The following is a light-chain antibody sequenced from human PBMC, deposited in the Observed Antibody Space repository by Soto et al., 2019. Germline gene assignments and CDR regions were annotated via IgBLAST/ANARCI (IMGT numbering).Light chain of an antibody. Sequence: IQVTQSPSSLSASVGDRVTITCRTSQGITSYLAWYQQKPGKAPQLLIYAASALQTGVSSRFSGSGYGTDFALTISNLQPEDFATYFCQQLYRYPPTVGGGTKVDSK. CDR2: AAS. V-gene: IGKV1-9*01. CDR1: QGITSY. J-gene: IGKJ4*01. CDR3: QQLYRYPPT.